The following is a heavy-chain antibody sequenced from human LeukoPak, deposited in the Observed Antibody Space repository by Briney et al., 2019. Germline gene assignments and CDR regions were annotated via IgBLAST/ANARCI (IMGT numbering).Heavy chain of an antibody. J-gene: IGHJ4*02. CDR1: GFTVSSNY. Sequence: PGGSLRLSCAASGFTVSSNYMNWVRQAPGKGLEWVSVIYSGGTTYYADSVKGRFTISRDNSKNTLYLQMNSLGAEDTAVYYCARASFIGAAGLFDYWGQGTLVTVSS. CDR3: ARASFIGAAGLFDY. V-gene: IGHV3-53*01. CDR2: IYSGGTT. D-gene: IGHD6-13*01.